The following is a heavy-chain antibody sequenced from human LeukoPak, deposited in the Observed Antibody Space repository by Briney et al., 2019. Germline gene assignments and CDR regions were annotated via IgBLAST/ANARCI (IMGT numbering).Heavy chain of an antibody. CDR3: ARRWFGAWFGEHHAFDI. J-gene: IGHJ3*02. V-gene: IGHV3-7*03. CDR2: IKQDGSEK. Sequence: AGGSLRLSCAASGFTFSSYWMSWVRQAPGKGLEWVANIKQDGSEKYYVDSVKGRFTISRDNAKNSLYLQMNSLRAEDTAVYYCARRWFGAWFGEHHAFDIWGQGTMVTVSS. D-gene: IGHD3-10*01. CDR1: GFTFSSYW.